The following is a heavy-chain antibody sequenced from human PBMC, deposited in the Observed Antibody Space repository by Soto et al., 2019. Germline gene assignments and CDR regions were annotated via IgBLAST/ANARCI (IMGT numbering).Heavy chain of an antibody. V-gene: IGHV4-31*03. CDR3: SRDVNYDFLSGYFGY. CDR1: GGSISSGGYY. Sequence: SSETLSLTCTVSGGSISSGGYYWSWIRQHPGKGLEWIGYIYYSGSTYYNPSLKSRVIISVDTSKNQFSLKLSSVTAADTAVYYCSRDVNYDFLSGYFGYWGQGTLVTVSS. J-gene: IGHJ4*02. CDR2: IYYSGST. D-gene: IGHD3-3*01.